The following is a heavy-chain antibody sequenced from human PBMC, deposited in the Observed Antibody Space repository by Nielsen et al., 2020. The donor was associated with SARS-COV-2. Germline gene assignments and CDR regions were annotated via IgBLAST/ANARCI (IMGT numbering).Heavy chain of an antibody. V-gene: IGHV1-2*05. J-gene: IGHJ4*02. CDR3: ARGSITYSSSWPYLDY. CDR2: INPNSGGT. CDR1: GYTFTGYY. D-gene: IGHD6-13*01. Sequence: ASVKVSCKASGYTFTGYYMHWVRQAPGQGLEWMGRINPNSGGTNYAQKFQGRVTMTRDTSISTAYMELSRLRSDDTVVYYCARGSITYSSSWPYLDYWGQGTLVTVSS.